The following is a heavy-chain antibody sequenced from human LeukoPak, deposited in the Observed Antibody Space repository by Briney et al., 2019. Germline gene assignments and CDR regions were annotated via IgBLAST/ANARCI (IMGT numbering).Heavy chain of an antibody. J-gene: IGHJ4*02. V-gene: IGHV4-59*08. Sequence: SETLSLTCTVSGGSISSYYWSWIRQPPGKGLEWIGYIYCSGSTNYNPSLKSRVTISVDTSKNQFSLKLSSVTAADTAVYYCARHRNHYTIPTLQFDYWGQGTLVTVSS. CDR3: ARHRNHYTIPTLQFDY. D-gene: IGHD1-14*01. CDR2: IYCSGST. CDR1: GGSISSYY.